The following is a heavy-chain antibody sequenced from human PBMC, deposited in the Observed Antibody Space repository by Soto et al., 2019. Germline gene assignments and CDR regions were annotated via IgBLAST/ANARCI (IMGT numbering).Heavy chain of an antibody. D-gene: IGHD3-22*01. CDR1: GFTFSSYG. J-gene: IGHJ4*02. Sequence: GGSLRLSCAASGFTFSSYGMHWVRQAPGKGLEWVAVIWYDGSNKYYADSVKGRFTISRDNSKNTLYLQMNSLRAEDTAVYYCARDPIGDSSGYFDYWGQGTLVTVSS. CDR3: ARDPIGDSSGYFDY. V-gene: IGHV3-33*01. CDR2: IWYDGSNK.